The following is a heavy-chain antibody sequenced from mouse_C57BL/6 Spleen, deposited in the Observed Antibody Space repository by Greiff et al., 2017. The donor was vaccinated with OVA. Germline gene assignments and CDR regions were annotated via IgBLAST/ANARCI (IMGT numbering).Heavy chain of an antibody. D-gene: IGHD2-14*01. CDR1: GYTFTDYY. V-gene: IGHV1-26*01. CDR3: ARKVYYAMDY. J-gene: IGHJ4*01. CDR2: INPNNGGT. Sequence: VQLQQSGPELVKPGASVKISCKASGYTFTDYYMNWVKQSHGQSLEWIGDINPNNGGTSYNQKFKGKATLTVDKSSSTAYMELRSLTSEDSAVYYCARKVYYAMDYWGQGTSVTVSS.